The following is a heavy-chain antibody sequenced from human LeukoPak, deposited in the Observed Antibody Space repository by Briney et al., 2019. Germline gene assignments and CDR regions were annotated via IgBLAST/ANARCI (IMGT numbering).Heavy chain of an antibody. Sequence: GGSLRLSCAASGFTFSSYSMNWVRQAPGKGLEWVSYISSSSSTIYYADSVKGRFTISRDNAKNSLYLQMSSLRAEDTAVYYCARDMYLPFGYWGQGTLVTVSS. V-gene: IGHV3-48*01. CDR1: GFTFSSYS. D-gene: IGHD2-8*01. CDR2: ISSSSSTI. CDR3: ARDMYLPFGY. J-gene: IGHJ4*02.